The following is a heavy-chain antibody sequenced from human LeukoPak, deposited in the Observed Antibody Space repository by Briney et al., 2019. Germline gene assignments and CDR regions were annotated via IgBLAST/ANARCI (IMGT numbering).Heavy chain of an antibody. CDR3: ARLPYYYDSSGYSYYYYMDV. Sequence: RGESLKISCKGSGYSFTSYWIGWVRQIPGKGLEWMGIIYPGDSDTRYSPSFQGQATIPADKPISTAYLQWSSLKASDTAMYYCARLPYYYDSSGYSYYYYMDVWGKGTTVTVSS. CDR1: GYSFTSYW. CDR2: IYPGDSDT. J-gene: IGHJ6*03. V-gene: IGHV5-51*01. D-gene: IGHD3-22*01.